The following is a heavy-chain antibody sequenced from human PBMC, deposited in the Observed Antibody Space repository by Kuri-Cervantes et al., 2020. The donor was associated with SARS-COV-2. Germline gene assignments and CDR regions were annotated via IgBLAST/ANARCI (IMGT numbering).Heavy chain of an antibody. CDR2: IYYSGST. Sequence: SETLSLTCTVSGGSISSYYWSWIRQPPGKGLEWIGYIYYSGSTNYNPSLKSRVTISVDTSKNQFSLKLSSVTAADTAVYYCARDRDDAFDIWGQGTMVTVSS. V-gene: IGHV4-59*01. CDR1: GGSISSYY. J-gene: IGHJ3*02. CDR3: ARDRDDAFDI.